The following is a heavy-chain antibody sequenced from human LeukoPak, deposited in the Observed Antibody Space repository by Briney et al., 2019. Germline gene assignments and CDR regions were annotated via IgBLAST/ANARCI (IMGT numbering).Heavy chain of an antibody. J-gene: IGHJ4*02. D-gene: IGHD3-10*01. CDR2: ISAYNGNT. V-gene: IGHV1-18*01. Sequence: ASVKVSCKASGYTFTSYGISWVRQAPGQGLEWMGWISAYNGNTNYAQKLQGRVTMTTDTSTSTAYMELRSLRSDDTAVYYCARDSLRDLLHMLSRVDYFDYWGQGTLVTVSS. CDR1: GYTFTSYG. CDR3: ARDSLRDLLHMLSRVDYFDY.